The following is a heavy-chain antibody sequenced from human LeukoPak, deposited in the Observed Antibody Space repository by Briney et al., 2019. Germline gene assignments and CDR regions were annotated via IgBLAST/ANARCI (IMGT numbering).Heavy chain of an antibody. CDR1: GGTFSSYA. CDR3: ARSGDDILTGYNPGTFDY. Sequence: ASVKVSCKASGGTFSSYAISWVRQAPGQGLEWMGRINPILGIANYAQKFQGRVTITADKSTSTAYMELSSLRAEDTAVYYCARSGDDILTGYNPGTFDYWGQGTLVTVSS. V-gene: IGHV1-69*04. CDR2: INPILGIA. J-gene: IGHJ4*02. D-gene: IGHD3-9*01.